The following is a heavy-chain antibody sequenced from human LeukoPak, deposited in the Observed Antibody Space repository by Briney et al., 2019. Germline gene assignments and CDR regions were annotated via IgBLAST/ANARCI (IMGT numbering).Heavy chain of an antibody. CDR1: GYTFTGYY. CDR3: AAPNCSGGSCYPFDY. J-gene: IGHJ4*02. D-gene: IGHD2-15*01. V-gene: IGHV1-2*02. Sequence: GASVKVSCKASGYTFTGYYMHWVRQAPGQGLEWMGWINPNSGGTNYAQKFQGRVTMTRDTSISTAYMELSRLRSDDTAVYYCAAPNCSGGSCYPFDYWGQGTLVTVSS. CDR2: INPNSGGT.